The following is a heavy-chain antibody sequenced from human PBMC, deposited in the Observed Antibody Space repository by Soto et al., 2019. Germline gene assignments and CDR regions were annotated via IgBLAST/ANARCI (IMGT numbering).Heavy chain of an antibody. Sequence: QVQLVQSGAEVKKPGSSVKVSCTASGGPFSTYTISWVRQAPGQGLEWMGRIIPILGVANYAQKFQGRVSITADKSTTTAYMELSRLRSEDTAMYYCAKVRGGGDAEGYYFDFWGQGTLVTVSS. CDR2: IIPILGVA. J-gene: IGHJ4*02. CDR1: GGPFSTYT. V-gene: IGHV1-69*02. CDR3: AKVRGGGDAEGYYFDF. D-gene: IGHD2-21*02.